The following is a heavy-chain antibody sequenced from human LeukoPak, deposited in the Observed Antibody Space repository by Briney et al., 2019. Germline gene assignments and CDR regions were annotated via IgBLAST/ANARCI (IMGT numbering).Heavy chain of an antibody. CDR2: ISSSGSTI. D-gene: IGHD3-10*01. J-gene: IGHJ4*02. Sequence: GGSLRLSCAASGFTFSDYYMSWIRQAPGKGLEWVSYISSSGSTIYYADSVKGRFTISRDNSKNTLYLQMSSLRAEDTAVYFCASFHYYGSGAYYLSYWGQGTLVTVSS. V-gene: IGHV3-11*01. CDR3: ASFHYYGSGAYYLSY. CDR1: GFTFSDYY.